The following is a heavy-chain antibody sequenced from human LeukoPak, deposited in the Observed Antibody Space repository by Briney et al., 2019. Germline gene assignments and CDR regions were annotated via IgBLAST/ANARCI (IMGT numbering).Heavy chain of an antibody. CDR2: IYYSGST. D-gene: IGHD5-18*01. CDR1: GGSISSGDYY. J-gene: IGHJ4*02. CDR3: ARASDEYSYGYELDY. Sequence: SETLSLTCTVSGGSISSGDYYWSWIRQPPGKGLEWIGYIYYSGSTYYNPSLKSRVTISVDTSKNQFSLKLSSVTAADTAAYYCARASDEYSYGYELDYWGQGTLVTVSS. V-gene: IGHV4-30-4*08.